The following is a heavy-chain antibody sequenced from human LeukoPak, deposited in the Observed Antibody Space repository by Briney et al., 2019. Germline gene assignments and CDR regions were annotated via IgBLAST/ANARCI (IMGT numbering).Heavy chain of an antibody. CDR3: ARGPGCSSTSCPDYYYYYGMDV. Sequence: ASVKVSCKASGYTFTSYGISWVRQAPGQGLEWMGWISAYNGNTNYAQKLQGRVTMTTHTSTSTAYMELRSLRSDDTAVYYCARGPGCSSTSCPDYYYYYGMDVWGQGTTVTVSS. D-gene: IGHD2-2*01. V-gene: IGHV1-18*01. CDR2: ISAYNGNT. CDR1: GYTFTSYG. J-gene: IGHJ6*02.